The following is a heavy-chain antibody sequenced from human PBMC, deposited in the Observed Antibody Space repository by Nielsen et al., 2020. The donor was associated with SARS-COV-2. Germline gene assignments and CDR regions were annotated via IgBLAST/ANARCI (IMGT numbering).Heavy chain of an antibody. D-gene: IGHD4-17*01. V-gene: IGHV1-18*01. CDR3: ARGPTVRGWFDP. CDR1: GYTFTSYG. J-gene: IGHJ5*02. CDR2: TGTYSGIS. Sequence: ASVKVSCKASGYTFTSYGITWVRQAPGQGLEWMGWTGTYSGISNSAQIFQGRVTMTADTSTNTAYMELSSLRSEDTAVYYCARGPTVRGWFDPWGQGTLVTVSS.